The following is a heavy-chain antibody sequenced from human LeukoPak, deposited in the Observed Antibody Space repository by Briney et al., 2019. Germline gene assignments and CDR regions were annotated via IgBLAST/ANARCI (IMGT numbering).Heavy chain of an antibody. J-gene: IGHJ4*02. CDR1: GFTFDDYG. V-gene: IGHV3-20*04. CDR2: INWNGGST. D-gene: IGHD3-22*01. CDR3: ARDGNYYDTSGYKGDFDY. Sequence: GGSLRLSCAASGFTFDDYGMSWVRQAPGKGLEWVSGINWNGGSTGYADSVKGRFTISRDNAKNSLYLQMNSLRAEDTALYYCARDGNYYDTSGYKGDFDYWGQGTLATVSS.